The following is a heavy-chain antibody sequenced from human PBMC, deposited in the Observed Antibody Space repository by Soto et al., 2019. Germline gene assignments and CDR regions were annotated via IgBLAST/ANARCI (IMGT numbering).Heavy chain of an antibody. J-gene: IGHJ4*02. V-gene: IGHV3-30*18. CDR1: GFTFSSYG. Sequence: QVQLVESGGGVVQPGRSLRLSCAASGFTFSSYGMHWVRQAPGKGLEWVAVISYDGSNKYYADSVKGRFTISRDNSKNTLYLQMNSLRAEDTAVYYCEKGLTVTTIDYWGQGTLVTVSS. CDR3: EKGLTVTTIDY. CDR2: ISYDGSNK. D-gene: IGHD4-17*01.